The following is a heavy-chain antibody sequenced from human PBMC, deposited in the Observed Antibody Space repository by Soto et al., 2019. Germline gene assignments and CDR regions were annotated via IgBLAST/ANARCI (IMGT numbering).Heavy chain of an antibody. CDR1: GYTFTSYD. CDR2: MNPNSGNT. J-gene: IGHJ3*02. V-gene: IGHV1-8*01. D-gene: IGHD3-16*02. CDR3: ARALWASDYVWGSYRPGWALDI. Sequence: ASVKVSCKASGYTFTSYDINWVRQATGQGLEWMGWMNPNSGNTGYAQKFQGRVTMTRNTSISTAYMELSSLRSEDTAVYYCARALWASDYVWGSYRPGWALDIWAQRTTVTVS.